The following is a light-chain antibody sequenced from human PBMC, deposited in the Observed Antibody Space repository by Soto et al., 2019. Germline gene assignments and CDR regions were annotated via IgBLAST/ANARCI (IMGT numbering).Light chain of an antibody. CDR2: AAS. CDR1: QGISSY. Sequence: AIRMTQSPSSFSASTGDRVTITCRASQGISSYLAWYQQKPGKAPKLLIYAASTLQSGVSSRFSGNGSGTDFTLAISCLQSEDFATYYFQQYYSYPWTFGQGTKVEIK. V-gene: IGKV1-8*01. J-gene: IGKJ1*01. CDR3: QQYYSYPWT.